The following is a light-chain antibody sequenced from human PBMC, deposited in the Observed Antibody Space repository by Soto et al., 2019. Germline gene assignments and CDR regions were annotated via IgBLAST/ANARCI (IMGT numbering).Light chain of an antibody. CDR1: QSVSSSY. CDR2: DAS. V-gene: IGKV3D-20*02. CDR3: QHRSNWPIT. J-gene: IGKJ3*01. Sequence: ITQSPATLSVSPGEGATLSCRANQSVSSSYLAWYQQKPGQAPRLLIYDASNRATGIPARFSGSGSGTDFTLTISSLEPEDFAVYYCQHRSNWPITFGPGTKVDIK.